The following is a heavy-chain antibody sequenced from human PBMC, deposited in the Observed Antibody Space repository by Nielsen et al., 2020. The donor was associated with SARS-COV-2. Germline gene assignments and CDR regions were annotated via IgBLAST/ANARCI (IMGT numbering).Heavy chain of an antibody. D-gene: IGHD3-10*01. Sequence: SETLSLTCTVSGGSISSYYWSWIRQPPGKGLEWIGYIYYSGSTNYNPSLKSRVTISVDTSKNQFSLKLSSVTAADTAVYYCARAYVVWFGESNNWFDPWGQGTLVTVSS. CDR1: GGSISSYY. CDR2: IYYSGST. CDR3: ARAYVVWFGESNNWFDP. J-gene: IGHJ5*02. V-gene: IGHV4-59*12.